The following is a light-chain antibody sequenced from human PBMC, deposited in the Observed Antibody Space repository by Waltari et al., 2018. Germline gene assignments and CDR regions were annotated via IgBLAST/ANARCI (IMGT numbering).Light chain of an antibody. Sequence: ELVLTQSPGTLSLSPGERATLPCRASQTVRTTYLAWYQQKPGQAPTLLIYGASSRATGIPDRFSGSGSGTDFSLTISSLEPEDFAVYYCQQYDISPLTFGGGTRVEIK. J-gene: IGKJ4*01. CDR3: QQYDISPLT. CDR1: QTVRTTY. V-gene: IGKV3-20*01. CDR2: GAS.